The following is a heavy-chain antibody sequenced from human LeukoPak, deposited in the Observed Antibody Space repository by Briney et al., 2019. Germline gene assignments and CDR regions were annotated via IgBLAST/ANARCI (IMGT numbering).Heavy chain of an antibody. D-gene: IGHD6-19*01. CDR1: GGSFSGYY. CDR2: INHSGST. CDR3: ASGGWYRGY. Sequence: SETLSLTCAVYGGSFSGYYWTWIRQPPGKGLEWIGEINHSGSTSYNPPLKSRVTISVDTSKNQFSLKLSSVTAADTAVYYCASGGWYRGYWGQGTLVTVSS. J-gene: IGHJ4*02. V-gene: IGHV4-34*01.